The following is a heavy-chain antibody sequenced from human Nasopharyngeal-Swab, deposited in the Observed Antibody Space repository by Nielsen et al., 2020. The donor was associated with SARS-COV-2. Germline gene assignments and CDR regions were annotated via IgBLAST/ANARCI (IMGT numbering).Heavy chain of an antibody. J-gene: IGHJ6*02. V-gene: IGHV1-8*01. CDR2: MNPNSGNT. CDR3: ARGTTVRYFDWLFADYGMDV. D-gene: IGHD3-9*01. CDR1: GYTFTSYD. Sequence: ASVKVSCKASGYTFTSYDINWVRQATGQGLEWMGWMNPNSGNTGYAQKFQGRVTMTRNTSISTAYMELSSLRSEDTAVCYCARGTTVRYFDWLFADYGMDVWGQGTTVTVSS.